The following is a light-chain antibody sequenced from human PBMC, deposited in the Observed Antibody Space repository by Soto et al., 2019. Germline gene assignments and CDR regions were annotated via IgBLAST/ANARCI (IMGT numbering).Light chain of an antibody. J-gene: IGKJ4*01. CDR1: QSVSSSY. CDR2: AAS. CDR3: QHYYKWPLS. V-gene: IGKV3-15*01. Sequence: EIVLTQSPGTLSLSPVERATLSCTASQSVSSSYLAWYQQKPGQSPRLLIYAASTRAPGVPARFSGSGSGTEFNLTISGLQSDDFALFFCQHYYKWPLSFGGGTKVDIK.